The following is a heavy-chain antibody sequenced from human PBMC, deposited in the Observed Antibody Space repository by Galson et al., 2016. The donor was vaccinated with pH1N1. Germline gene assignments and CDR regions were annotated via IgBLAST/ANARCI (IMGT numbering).Heavy chain of an antibody. CDR2: INTDGSTT. Sequence: SLRLSCAASGFTLSNYWMHWVRQAPGKGLVWVARINTDGSTTTYADSVKGRFTVSRDNAKNTLYLQMNSLRVEDSAVYCCVRAPIGNDGYWGQGTLVTVSS. J-gene: IGHJ4*02. D-gene: IGHD1-1*01. CDR3: VRAPIGNDGY. CDR1: GFTLSNYW. V-gene: IGHV3-74*01.